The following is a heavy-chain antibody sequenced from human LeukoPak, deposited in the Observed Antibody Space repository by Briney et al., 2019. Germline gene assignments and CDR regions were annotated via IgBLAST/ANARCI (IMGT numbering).Heavy chain of an antibody. V-gene: IGHV3-74*01. Sequence: PGGSLRLSCAASGFTFSPYWMHWVRQAPGKGLVWVSRITGDGSGTTYADSVKGRFTISRDNAKNTLYLQMNSLRAEDTAVYYCARAAVATIPDYWGQGTLVTVSS. CDR2: ITGDGSGT. CDR1: GFTFSPYW. J-gene: IGHJ4*02. CDR3: ARAAVATIPDY. D-gene: IGHD5-12*01.